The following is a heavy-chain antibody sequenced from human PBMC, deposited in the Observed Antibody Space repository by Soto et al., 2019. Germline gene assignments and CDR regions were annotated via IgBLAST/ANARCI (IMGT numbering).Heavy chain of an antibody. Sequence: XGSLILSCAAAGFTFSSYSMNWVRQAPGKGLEWVSSISSSSSYIYYADSVKGRFTISRDNAKNSLYLQMNSLRAEDTAVYYCAFIAAAGTDDAFDYWGQGTLVTVSS. V-gene: IGHV3-21*01. CDR3: AFIAAAGTDDAFDY. J-gene: IGHJ4*02. D-gene: IGHD6-13*01. CDR1: GFTFSSYS. CDR2: ISSSSSYI.